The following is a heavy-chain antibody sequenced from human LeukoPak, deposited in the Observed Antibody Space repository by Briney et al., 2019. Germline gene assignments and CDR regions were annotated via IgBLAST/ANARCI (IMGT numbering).Heavy chain of an antibody. CDR1: GFTFSSYS. V-gene: IGHV3-21*01. J-gene: IGHJ3*02. D-gene: IGHD3-22*01. Sequence: GGSLRLSCAASGFTFSSYSMNWVRQAPGKGLEWVSSISSSSSYIYYADSVKGRFTISRDKAKNSLYLQRNSLRAEDTAVYYCASCITMIEGDAFDIWGQGTMVTVSS. CDR2: ISSSSSYI. CDR3: ASCITMIEGDAFDI.